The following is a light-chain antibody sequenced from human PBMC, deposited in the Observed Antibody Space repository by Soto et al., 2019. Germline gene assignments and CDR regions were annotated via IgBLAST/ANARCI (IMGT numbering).Light chain of an antibody. CDR3: QQYNSWPPLT. Sequence: EIVMRQSPATLSVSPGERATLSCRASQSVSSNLAWYQQKPGQAPRLLIYSASTRATGIPARFSGSGSGTEFTLTISSLQSEDLAVYYCQQYNSWPPLTFGGGTKVEIK. J-gene: IGKJ4*01. V-gene: IGKV3-15*01. CDR1: QSVSSN. CDR2: SAS.